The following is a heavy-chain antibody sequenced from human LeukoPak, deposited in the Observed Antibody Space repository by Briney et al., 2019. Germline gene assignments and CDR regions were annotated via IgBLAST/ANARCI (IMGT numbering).Heavy chain of an antibody. J-gene: IGHJ4*02. V-gene: IGHV4-61*02. Sequence: SQTLSLTCTVSGGSISSGDYYWSWIRQPAGKGLEWIGRIYTSGNTNYNPSPKSRVTISLDTSKNHFSLRLSSVTAADTAVYYCARAGGRDNSYGFQDYWGQGTLVTVSS. CDR3: ARAGGRDNSYGFQDY. CDR2: IYTSGNT. CDR1: GGSISSGDYY. D-gene: IGHD5-18*01.